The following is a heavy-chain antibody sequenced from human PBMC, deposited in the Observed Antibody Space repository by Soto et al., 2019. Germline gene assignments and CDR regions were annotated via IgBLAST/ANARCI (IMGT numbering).Heavy chain of an antibody. V-gene: IGHV1-69*02. CDR2: IIPILGIA. CDR1: GGTFSSYT. Sequence: QVQLVQSGAEVKKPGSSVKVSCKASGGTFSSYTISWVRQAPGQGLEWMGSIIPILGIANYAKKFKGRVTINADKSTSTAYMELSSLRSEETAVYYCARAYTTGVTHGLGYWGQGTLVTVSS. D-gene: IGHD4-17*01. CDR3: ARAYTTGVTHGLGY. J-gene: IGHJ4*02.